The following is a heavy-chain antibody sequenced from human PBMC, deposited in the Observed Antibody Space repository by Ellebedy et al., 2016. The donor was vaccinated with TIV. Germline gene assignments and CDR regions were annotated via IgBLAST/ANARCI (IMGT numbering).Heavy chain of an antibody. CDR2: INPNSGGT. CDR3: AALPYISTSSAY. V-gene: IGHV1-2*02. Sequence: ASVKVSCKASGYTFTGYYMHWVRQAPGQGLEWMGWINPNSGGTNYAQKFQGRVTMTRDMSISTGYMELSGLKSDDTAVYYCAALPYISTSSAYWGQGTLVTVSS. CDR1: GYTFTGYY. J-gene: IGHJ4*02. D-gene: IGHD6-13*01.